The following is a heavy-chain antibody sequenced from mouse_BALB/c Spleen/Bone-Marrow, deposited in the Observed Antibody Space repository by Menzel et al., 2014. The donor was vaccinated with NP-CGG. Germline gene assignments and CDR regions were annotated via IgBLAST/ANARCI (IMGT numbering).Heavy chain of an antibody. CDR3: AIGGSGSVAGPLDY. V-gene: IGHV1S137*01. Sequence: QVQLQQSGAELLVRPGVSVKISCKGSGYTFTDYAIHWVKQSHAKSLEWIGVIGPYYGDATYNQKFKGKATMTVDKSSSTAYMELARLTSEDSAIYYCAIGGSGSVAGPLDYWGQGTSVTVSS. CDR1: GYTFTDYA. J-gene: IGHJ4*01. CDR2: IGPYYGDA. D-gene: IGHD3-1*01.